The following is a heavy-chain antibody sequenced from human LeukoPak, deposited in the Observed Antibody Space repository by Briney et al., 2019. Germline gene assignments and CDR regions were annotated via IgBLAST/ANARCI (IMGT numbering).Heavy chain of an antibody. CDR2: IYYSGST. V-gene: IGHV4-59*12. CDR1: GGSISSYY. J-gene: IGHJ3*02. D-gene: IGHD6-25*01. CDR3: ARVRLSASLRRAFDI. Sequence: PSETLSLTCTVSGGSISSYYWSWIRQPPGKGLEWIGYIYYSGSTNYNPSLKSRVTISVDTSKNQFSLKLSSVTAADTAVYYCARVRLSASLRRAFDIWGQGTMVTVSS.